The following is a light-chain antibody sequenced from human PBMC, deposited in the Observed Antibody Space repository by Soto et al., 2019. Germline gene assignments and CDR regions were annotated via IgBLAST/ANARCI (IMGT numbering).Light chain of an antibody. V-gene: IGKV3D-20*02. J-gene: IGKJ5*01. CDR1: QSVSSSY. Sequence: EIVLTQSPGTLSLSPGERATLSCRASQSVSSSYLAWYQQKPDQAPRLLIYGASSRATGIPARFSGSGSGTDFTLTISSLEPEDFAVYYCQQRSNWPPNTFGQGTRLEIK. CDR2: GAS. CDR3: QQRSNWPPNT.